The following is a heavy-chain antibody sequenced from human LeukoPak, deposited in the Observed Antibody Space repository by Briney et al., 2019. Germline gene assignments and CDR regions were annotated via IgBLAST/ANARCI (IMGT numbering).Heavy chain of an antibody. CDR1: GGTFSSYA. Sequence: SVKVSCKASGGTFSSYAISRVRQAPGQGLEWMGRIIPILGIANYAQKFQGRVTITADKSTSTAYMELSSLRSEDTAVYYCASSRELRDTPHADSSTNDDYYYGMDVWGQGNTVTVSS. CDR3: ASSRELRDTPHADSSTNDDYYYGMDV. V-gene: IGHV1-69*04. J-gene: IGHJ6*02. CDR2: IIPILGIA. D-gene: IGHD1-26*01.